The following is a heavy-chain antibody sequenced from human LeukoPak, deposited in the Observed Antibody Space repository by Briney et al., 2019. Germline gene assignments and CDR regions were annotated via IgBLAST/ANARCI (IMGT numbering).Heavy chain of an antibody. Sequence: ASVKVSCKASGYTFTSYGISWVRQAPGQGLEWMGWISAYNGNTNYAQKLQGRVTMTTDTSTSTAYMELRSLRSDDTAVYYCARGLSPYYYDSSHRSGSDYWGQGTLVTVSS. CDR3: ARGLSPYYYDSSHRSGSDY. D-gene: IGHD3-22*01. J-gene: IGHJ4*02. CDR1: GYTFTSYG. CDR2: ISAYNGNT. V-gene: IGHV1-18*01.